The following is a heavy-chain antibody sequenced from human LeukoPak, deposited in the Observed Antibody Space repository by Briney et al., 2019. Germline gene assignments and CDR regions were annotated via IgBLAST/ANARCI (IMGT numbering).Heavy chain of an antibody. CDR1: GGSISSSSHY. CDR2: LYASGNT. CDR3: ARGRFGYYDFWSGYPHWFDP. V-gene: IGHV4-61*02. Sequence: PSETLSLTCSVSGGSISSSSHYWSWIRQPAGKGLEWIGRLYASGNTYYNPSLKSRVTISVDTSKNQFSLKLSSVTAADTAVYYGARGRFGYYDFWSGYPHWFDPWGQGTLVTVSS. J-gene: IGHJ5*02. D-gene: IGHD3-3*01.